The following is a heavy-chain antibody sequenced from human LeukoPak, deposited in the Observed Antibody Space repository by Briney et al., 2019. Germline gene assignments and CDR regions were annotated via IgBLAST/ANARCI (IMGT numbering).Heavy chain of an antibody. D-gene: IGHD6-6*01. CDR2: IYTSGST. J-gene: IGHJ4*02. V-gene: IGHV4-4*07. CDR1: GASITGFH. CDR3: ARKDGDY. Sequence: SETLSLTCAVSGASITGFHWTWFRQPAGRGLEWIGLIYTSGSTLYNPSLQSRVAMSVDVTKNQLSLKLSYVTAADAATYYCARKDGDYWGQGTLVTVSS.